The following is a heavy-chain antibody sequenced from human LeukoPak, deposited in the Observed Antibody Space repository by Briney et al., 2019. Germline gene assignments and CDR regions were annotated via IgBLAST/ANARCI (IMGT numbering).Heavy chain of an antibody. V-gene: IGHV3-48*02. D-gene: IGHD2-8*02. CDR1: GFTFSSYS. J-gene: IGHJ3*02. CDR3: ARGIAGAESAFDI. Sequence: GGSLRLSCAASGFTFSSYSMNWVRQAPGKGLEWVSYITSSSHSIYYADSVKGRFTISRDNAKNSLYLQMNSLRDEDTAVYYCARGIAGAESAFDIWGQGTMVTVSS. CDR2: ITSSSHSI.